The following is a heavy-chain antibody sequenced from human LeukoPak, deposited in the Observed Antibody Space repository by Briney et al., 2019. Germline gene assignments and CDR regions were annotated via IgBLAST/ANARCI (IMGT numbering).Heavy chain of an antibody. D-gene: IGHD3-9*01. Sequence: SETLSLTCTVSGGSISSTIYYWGWIRHPPGKGLELIGSIYYSGSTYYNPSLKSRVSISVDTSNHQFSLRLSSVTATDTAVYYCARQAVDTWFDPWGQGTLVTVSS. CDR3: ARQAVDTWFDP. CDR2: IYYSGST. V-gene: IGHV4-39*01. CDR1: GGSISSTIYY. J-gene: IGHJ5*02.